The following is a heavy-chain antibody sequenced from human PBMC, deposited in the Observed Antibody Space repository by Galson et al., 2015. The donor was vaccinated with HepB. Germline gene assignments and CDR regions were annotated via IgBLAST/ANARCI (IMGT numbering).Heavy chain of an antibody. CDR2: ISAYNGNT. V-gene: IGHV1-18*01. CDR3: ARAMTTETKGSWCDA. CDR1: GYTFTSYG. D-gene: IGHD4-17*01. J-gene: IGHJ5*02. Sequence: SVKVSCKASGYTFTSYGISWVRQAPGQGLEWMGWISAYNGNTNYAQKLQGRVTMTTDTSTSTAYMELRSLRSDDTAVYYCARAMTTETKGSWCDAWGQGTLVTVSS.